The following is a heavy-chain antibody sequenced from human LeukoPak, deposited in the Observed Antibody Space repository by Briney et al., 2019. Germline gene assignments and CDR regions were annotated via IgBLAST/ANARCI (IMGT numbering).Heavy chain of an antibody. D-gene: IGHD2-2*01. V-gene: IGHV4-34*01. J-gene: IGHJ4*02. CDR3: ATGPAALGRDY. CDR1: AESFSGYY. CDR2: INHSGSTT. Sequence: PPETLSLTCAVYAESFSGYYWNWIRQPPGKGLEWIGEINHSGSTTNYNPSLKSRVTISVDTSKIQFSLKLSSVTAADTAVYYCATGPAALGRDYWGQGTLVTVSS.